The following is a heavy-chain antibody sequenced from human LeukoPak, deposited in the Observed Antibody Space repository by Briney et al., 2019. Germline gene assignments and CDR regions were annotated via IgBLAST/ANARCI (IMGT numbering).Heavy chain of an antibody. CDR1: GFTFSTFV. J-gene: IGHJ4*02. D-gene: IGHD4/OR15-4a*01. CDR2: ITSSSSSI. CDR3: ARDLAWGAY. Sequence: GGSLRLSCAASGFTFSTFVMSWVRQAPGKGLEWVSSITSSSSSIYSADSVKGQLTISRDNAKNSLYLEVNSLRDEDTAVYYCARDLAWGAYWGQGTLVTVSS. V-gene: IGHV3-21*01.